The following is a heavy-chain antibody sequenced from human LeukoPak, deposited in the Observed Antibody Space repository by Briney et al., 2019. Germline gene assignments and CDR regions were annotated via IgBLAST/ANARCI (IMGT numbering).Heavy chain of an antibody. CDR2: IYWDDDK. J-gene: IGHJ4*02. V-gene: IGHV2-5*02. CDR1: QFSLSTAGVA. CDR3: AHSFRYHYDTIGYYYFDF. D-gene: IGHD3-22*01. Sequence: KESGPTLVKPTQTLTLTCTFSQFSLSTAGVAVGWIRQPPGKALEWLALIYWDDDKRYSPSLKSRLTITKDTSTNQVVLTMTNMDPVDTATYYCAHSFRYHYDTIGYYYFDFWGQGTLVTVSS.